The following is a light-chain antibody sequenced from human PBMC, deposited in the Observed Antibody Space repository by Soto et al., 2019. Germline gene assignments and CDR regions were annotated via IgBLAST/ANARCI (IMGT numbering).Light chain of an antibody. CDR3: GSWDGSLSAYV. J-gene: IGLJ1*01. Sequence: ESARVGKEVSSRCSPYNYNKRGNSLSLYQQLPLTAPKLLSYDDDNPPSGIPDRFSGSKSGTSATLGITGVQAGDEADYYCGSWDGSLSAYVFGAGTKVTVL. V-gene: IGLV1-51*01. CDR2: DDD. CDR1: NYNKRGNS.